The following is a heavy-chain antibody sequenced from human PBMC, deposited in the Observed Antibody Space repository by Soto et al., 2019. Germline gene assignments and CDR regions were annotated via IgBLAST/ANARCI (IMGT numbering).Heavy chain of an antibody. CDR3: ARHKSQELWFGELWYYYYYYMDV. CDR2: IYYSGST. J-gene: IGHJ6*03. CDR1: GGSISSSSYY. D-gene: IGHD3-10*01. V-gene: IGHV4-39*01. Sequence: PSETLSLTCTVSGGSISSSSYYWGWIRQPPGKGLEWIGSIYYSGSTYYNPSLKSRVTISVDTSKNQFSLKLSSVTAADTAVYYCARHKSQELWFGELWYYYYYYMDVWGKGTTVTVSS.